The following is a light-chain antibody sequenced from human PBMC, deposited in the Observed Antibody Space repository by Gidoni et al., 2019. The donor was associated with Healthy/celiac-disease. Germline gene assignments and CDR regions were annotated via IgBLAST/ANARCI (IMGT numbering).Light chain of an antibody. CDR3: QQSYSTPYT. CDR1: QSISSY. CDR2: AAS. J-gene: IGKJ2*01. Sequence: GDRVTITCRASQSISSYLNWYQQKPGKAPKLLIYAASSLQSGVPSRFSGSGSGTDFTLTISSLQPEDFATYYCQQSYSTPYTFGQGTKLEIK. V-gene: IGKV1-39*01.